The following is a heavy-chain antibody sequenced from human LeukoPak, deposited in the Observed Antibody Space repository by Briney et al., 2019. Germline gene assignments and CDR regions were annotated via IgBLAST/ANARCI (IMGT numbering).Heavy chain of an antibody. Sequence: ASVKVSCKASGYTFTSYAMHWVRQAPGQRLEWMGWINAGNGNTKYSQKFQGRVTITRDTSASTAYMELSSLRSEDTAVYYCARGFSSGYFYFDYWGQGTLVTVSS. V-gene: IGHV1-3*01. J-gene: IGHJ4*02. CDR1: GYTFTSYA. CDR3: ARGFSSGYFYFDY. D-gene: IGHD3-22*01. CDR2: INAGNGNT.